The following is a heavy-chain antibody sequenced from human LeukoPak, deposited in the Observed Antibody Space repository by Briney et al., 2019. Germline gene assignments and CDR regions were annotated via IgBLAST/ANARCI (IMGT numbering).Heavy chain of an antibody. CDR1: GFTFSSYA. V-gene: IGHV3-30-3*01. J-gene: IGHJ4*02. D-gene: IGHD3-16*01. CDR3: AREGRTYVGFDY. CDR2: ISYDGSNK. Sequence: PGGSLRLSCAASGFTFSSYAMHWVRQAPGKGLEWVAVISYDGSNKYYADSVKGRFTISRDNSKNTLYLQMNSLRAEDTAVYYCAREGRTYVGFDYWGQGTLVTVSS.